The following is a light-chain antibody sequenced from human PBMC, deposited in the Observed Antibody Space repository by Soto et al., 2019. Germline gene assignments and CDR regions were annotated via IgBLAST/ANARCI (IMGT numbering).Light chain of an antibody. CDR3: QQYGSSPLT. V-gene: IGKV3-20*01. Sequence: EIVLTQSPGTLSLSPGERATLSCRASQSVSNSYLAWYQQKPGQAPRLLIYGASSRATGIPDRFSGSGSGTDFTLTISRLEPEDLAVYYCQQYGSSPLTFGPGTKVDIK. CDR1: QSVSNSY. CDR2: GAS. J-gene: IGKJ3*01.